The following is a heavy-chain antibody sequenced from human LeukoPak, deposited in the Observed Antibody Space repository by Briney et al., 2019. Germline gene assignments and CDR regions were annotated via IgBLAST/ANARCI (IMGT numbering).Heavy chain of an antibody. CDR3: ARIHSGYSYLKYFDN. D-gene: IGHD5-12*01. CDR2: IYYSGST. CDR1: GGSISSSSYD. V-gene: IGHV4-39*07. J-gene: IGHJ4*02. Sequence: SETLSLTCTVSGGSISSSSYDWGWIRQHPGKGLEWIGSIYYSGSTYYNPSLKSRVTISVDTSKTQFSLKLSSVTAADTAVYYCARIHSGYSYLKYFDNWGQGTLVTVSS.